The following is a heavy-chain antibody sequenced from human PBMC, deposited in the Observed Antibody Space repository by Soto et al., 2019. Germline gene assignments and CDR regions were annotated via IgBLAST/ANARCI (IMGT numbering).Heavy chain of an antibody. CDR3: AKAGNHYDSRGYFDL. J-gene: IGHJ2*01. V-gene: IGHV3-30*18. D-gene: IGHD3-22*01. CDR2: ISYDGSNK. Sequence: QVQLVESGGGVVQPGRSLRLSCAASGFAFSSYGMHWVRQAPGKGLEWVAVISYDGSNKYYADSVKGRFTISRDNSKNTLYLQMNSLRAEDTAVYYCAKAGNHYDSRGYFDLWGRGTLVTVSS. CDR1: GFAFSSYG.